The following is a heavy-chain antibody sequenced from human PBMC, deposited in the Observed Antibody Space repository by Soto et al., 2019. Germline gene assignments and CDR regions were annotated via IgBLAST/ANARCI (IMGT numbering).Heavy chain of an antibody. V-gene: IGHV1-69*12. CDR3: ARTYHFDSGWKTYFYYGMDV. D-gene: IGHD3-22*01. Sequence: QVQLVQSGAEVKKPGSSMKVSCKASGGTFDNYAITWVRQAPGQGLEWMAGIIPMLDSANYAEKFQDRVTVTADESTGTAYMEVSSLRSEDTAVYYCARTYHFDSGWKTYFYYGMDVWGQGTTVTVSS. J-gene: IGHJ6*02. CDR2: IIPMLDSA. CDR1: GGTFDNYA.